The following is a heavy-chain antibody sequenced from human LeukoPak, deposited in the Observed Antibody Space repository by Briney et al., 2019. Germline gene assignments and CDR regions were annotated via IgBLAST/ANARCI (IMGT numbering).Heavy chain of an antibody. CDR3: TTLRSAAFHI. J-gene: IGHJ3*02. V-gene: IGHV3-15*01. CDR2: IKSRTDGGTT. CDR1: GFTFSNAW. D-gene: IGHD3-16*01. Sequence: GRSLRLSCAASGFTFSNAWMSWVRQAPGKGLEWVGRIKSRTDGGTTDYAAPVKGKFTFSRDDSKNTLYLQMNSLKTEDTAVYYCTTLRSAAFHIWGQGTMVTVSS.